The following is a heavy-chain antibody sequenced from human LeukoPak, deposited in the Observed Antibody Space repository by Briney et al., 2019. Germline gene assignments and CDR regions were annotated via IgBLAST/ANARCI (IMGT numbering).Heavy chain of an antibody. CDR1: RFTLSRNY. D-gene: IGHD1-1*01. CDR2: SYSGGDT. V-gene: IGHV3-53*01. J-gene: IGHJ4*02. Sequence: PVGSLRLSCAASRFTLSRNYMSWVRQAPGKGLEWVSVSYSGGDTYYPDSVKGRFTVSRDNPNNTVYLQMNSMRAEDTAVYFCSRSPVLDRNDWSFADWGQGTLVTVSS. CDR3: SRSPVLDRNDWSFAD.